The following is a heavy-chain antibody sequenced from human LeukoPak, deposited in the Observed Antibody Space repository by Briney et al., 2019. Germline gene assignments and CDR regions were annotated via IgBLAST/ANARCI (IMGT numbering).Heavy chain of an antibody. CDR1: GFTFSSYA. CDR3: AKRYYDILTGYYY. V-gene: IGHV3-23*01. Sequence: GGSLRLSCVVSGFTFSSYAMSWVRQAPGKGLEWVSAISGSGGSTYYADSVKGRFTISRDNSKNTLYLQMNSLRAEDTAVYYCAKRYYDILTGYYYWGQGTLVTVSS. D-gene: IGHD3-9*01. J-gene: IGHJ4*02. CDR2: ISGSGGST.